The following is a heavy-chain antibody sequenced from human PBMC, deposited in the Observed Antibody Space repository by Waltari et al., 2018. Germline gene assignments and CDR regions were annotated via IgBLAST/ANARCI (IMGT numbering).Heavy chain of an antibody. CDR3: ARDGPVRGVINDAFDI. J-gene: IGHJ3*02. D-gene: IGHD3-10*01. CDR1: GGSITSGSSY. Sequence: QVQLQESGPGLVKPSQTLSLTCSVSGGSITSGSSYWSWIRQPAGKGLEWIGRIYRSGSTDYKPSHQSRVTISVDTSKNQFSLKLTSVTAADTAIYYCARDGPVRGVINDAFDIWGHGTMVTVSS. CDR2: IYRSGST. V-gene: IGHV4-61*02.